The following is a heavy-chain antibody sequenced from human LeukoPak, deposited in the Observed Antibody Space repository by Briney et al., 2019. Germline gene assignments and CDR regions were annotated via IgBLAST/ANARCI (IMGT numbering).Heavy chain of an antibody. CDR3: ARGRRGLTYSSSYAPPKPVPLGYYFDY. CDR2: INHSGST. J-gene: IGHJ4*02. V-gene: IGHV4-34*01. Sequence: PSETLSLTCAVYGGSFSGYYWSWIRQPPGKQREGIGEINHSGSTNYNPSLKSRVTISVDTSKNQFSLKLSSVTAADTAVYYCARGRRGLTYSSSYAPPKPVPLGYYFDYWGQGTLVTVSS. CDR1: GGSFSGYY. D-gene: IGHD6-13*01.